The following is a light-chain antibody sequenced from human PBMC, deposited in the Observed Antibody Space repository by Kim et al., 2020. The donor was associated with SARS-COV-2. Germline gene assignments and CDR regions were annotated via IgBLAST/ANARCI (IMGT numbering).Light chain of an antibody. CDR1: QSVGNNY. J-gene: IGKJ2*01. CDR3: QQYGSSPPYT. Sequence: SPGERATLSCRASQSVGNNYLAWYQQKPGQAPRLLIYGASTRATGIPDRFSGSGSGTDFSLTISRVEPEDFAVYFCQQYGSSPPYTFGQGTKLEI. V-gene: IGKV3-20*01. CDR2: GAS.